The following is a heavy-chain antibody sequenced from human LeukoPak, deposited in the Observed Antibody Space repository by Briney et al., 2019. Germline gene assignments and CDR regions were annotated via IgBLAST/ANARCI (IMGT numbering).Heavy chain of an antibody. CDR3: ARALPYSSSIDY. V-gene: IGHV1-2*02. D-gene: IGHD6-13*01. CDR2: INPNSGGT. CDR1: GYTFTGYY. J-gene: IGHJ4*02. Sequence: GASVKVSCKAPGYTFTGYYMHWVRQAPGQGLEWMGWINPNSGGTNYAQKFQGRVTMTRDTSISTAYMELSRLRSDDTAVYYCARALPYSSSIDYWGQGTLVTVSS.